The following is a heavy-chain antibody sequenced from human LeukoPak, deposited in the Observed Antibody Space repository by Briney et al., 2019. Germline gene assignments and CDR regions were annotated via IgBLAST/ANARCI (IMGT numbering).Heavy chain of an antibody. D-gene: IGHD6-19*01. CDR2: IYYSGST. V-gene: IGHV4-59*06. J-gene: IGHJ4*02. CDR3: ARDQKGSSGWYFDY. Sequence: PSETLSLTCTVSGGSISSYYWSWIRQHPGKGLEWIGYIYYSGSTYYNPSLKSRVTISVDTSKNQFSLKLSSVTAADTAVYYCARDQKGSSGWYFDYWGQGTLVTVSS. CDR1: GGSISSYY.